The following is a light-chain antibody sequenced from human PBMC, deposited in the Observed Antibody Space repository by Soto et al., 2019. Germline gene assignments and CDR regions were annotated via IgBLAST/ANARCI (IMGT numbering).Light chain of an antibody. V-gene: IGKV2-28*01. J-gene: IGKJ2*01. Sequence: DIVMTQSPLSLPVTPGEPASISCRSSQSLLHSNGYNYLDWYLQKPGQSPQLLIYLGSNRASGVPDRFSGSGSGTEFTLTISSLQPDDFATYYCQQYNSYFYTFGQGTKLEIK. CDR2: LGS. CDR1: QSLLHSNGYNY. CDR3: QQYNSYFYT.